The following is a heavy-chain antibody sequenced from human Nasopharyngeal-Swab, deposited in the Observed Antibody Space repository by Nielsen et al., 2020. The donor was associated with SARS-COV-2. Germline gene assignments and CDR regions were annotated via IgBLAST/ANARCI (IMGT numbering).Heavy chain of an antibody. CDR3: ASGTVTLLHY. CDR1: GFTFSSYG. V-gene: IGHV3-13*01. CDR2: IGTAGDT. D-gene: IGHD4-23*01. Sequence: GESLKISCAASGFTFSSYGMHWVRQATGKGLEWVSAIGTAGDTYYPGSVKGRFTISRENAKNSLYLQMNSLRAEDTAVYYCASGTVTLLHYWGQGTLVTVSS. J-gene: IGHJ4*02.